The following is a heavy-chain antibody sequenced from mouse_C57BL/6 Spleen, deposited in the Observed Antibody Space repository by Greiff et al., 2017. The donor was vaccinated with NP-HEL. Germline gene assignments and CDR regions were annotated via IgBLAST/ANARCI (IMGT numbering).Heavy chain of an antibody. CDR1: GYTFTSYD. CDR3: ARGPDGYDGAY. Sequence: QVQLKQSGPELVKPGASVKLSCKASGYTFTSYDINWVKQRPGQGLEWIGWIYPRDGSTKYNETFKGKATLTVDTSSSTAYMELHSLTSEDSAVYFGARGPDGYDGAYWGQGTLVTVSA. D-gene: IGHD2-2*01. J-gene: IGHJ3*01. CDR2: IYPRDGST. V-gene: IGHV1-85*01.